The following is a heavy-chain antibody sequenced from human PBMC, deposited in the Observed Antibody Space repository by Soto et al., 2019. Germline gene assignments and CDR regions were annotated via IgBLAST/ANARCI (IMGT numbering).Heavy chain of an antibody. V-gene: IGHV3-23*01. CDR1: GFTFSAYA. D-gene: IGHD2-21*02. J-gene: IGHJ4*02. CDR2: IYGNGAGI. Sequence: GGSLRLSCAASGFTFSAYAMTWVRQAPGKGLESVSGIYGNGAGIQYADSVRGRFTISRDNSKNTLYLQMNILRAEDTAVYYWSKGGISGDGFWLMDHWGQGTLVTVSS. CDR3: SKGGISGDGFWLMDH.